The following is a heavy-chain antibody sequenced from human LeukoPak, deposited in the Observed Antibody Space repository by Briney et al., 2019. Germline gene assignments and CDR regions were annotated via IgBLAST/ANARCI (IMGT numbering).Heavy chain of an antibody. CDR2: ISYDGSNK. J-gene: IGHJ4*02. D-gene: IGHD3-10*01. V-gene: IGHV3-30*18. CDR1: GFTFSSYG. Sequence: PGGSLRLSCAASGFTFSSYGMHWVRQAPGKGREWVAVISYDGSNKYYADSVKGRFTISRDNSKNTLYLQMNSLRAEDTAVYYCAKDAHTMVRGVLDYWGQGTLVTVSS. CDR3: AKDAHTMVRGVLDY.